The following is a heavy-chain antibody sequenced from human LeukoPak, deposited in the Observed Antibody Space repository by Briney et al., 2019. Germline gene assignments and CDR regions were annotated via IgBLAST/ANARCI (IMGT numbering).Heavy chain of an antibody. J-gene: IGHJ6*02. V-gene: IGHV1-69*01. CDR1: GGTFSSYA. CDR3: ARDVQYSSSSANYYYGMDV. D-gene: IGHD6-6*01. Sequence: GSSVKVSCKASGGTFSSYAISWVRQAPGQGLEWMGGIIPIFGIANYAQKFQGRVTITADESTSTAYMELSSLRSEDTAVYYCARDVQYSSSSANYYYGMDVWGQGTTVTVSS. CDR2: IIPIFGIA.